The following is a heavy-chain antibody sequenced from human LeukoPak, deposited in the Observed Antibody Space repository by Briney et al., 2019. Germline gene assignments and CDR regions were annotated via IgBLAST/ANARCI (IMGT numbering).Heavy chain of an antibody. CDR3: AKDRGSYSTTADS. J-gene: IGHJ5*01. D-gene: IGHD1-26*01. CDR2: IWYDGTNK. CDR1: GFTFSDYG. V-gene: IGHV3-33*06. Sequence: GGSLRLSCAASGFTFSDYGIHWVRQAPGKGLEWVAVIWYDGTNKYYGDSVKGRFTISRDNSKNTLYLQMDSLRAEDTAVYYCAKDRGSYSTTADSWGQGTLVTVSS.